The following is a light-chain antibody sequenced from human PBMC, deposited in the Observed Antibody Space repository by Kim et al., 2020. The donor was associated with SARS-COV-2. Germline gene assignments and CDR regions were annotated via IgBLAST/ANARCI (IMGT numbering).Light chain of an antibody. Sequence: DVVMTQSPLSLPVALGQPASISCRSSQSLVHSNGDTYLNWFQQRPGQSPRRLIYQVSKRDSGVPDRFSGSGSGTDFTLKISRAEAEDVGVYYCMQATLWPFTFGQGTKLEIK. V-gene: IGKV2-30*02. CDR2: QVS. J-gene: IGKJ2*01. CDR1: QSLVHSNGDTY. CDR3: MQATLWPFT.